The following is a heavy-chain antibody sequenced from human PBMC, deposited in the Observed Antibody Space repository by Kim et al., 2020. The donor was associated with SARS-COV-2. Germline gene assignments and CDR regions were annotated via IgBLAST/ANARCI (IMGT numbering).Heavy chain of an antibody. J-gene: IGHJ6*02. CDR1: GFTFSSYA. CDR2: ISGSGGST. Sequence: GGSLRLSCAASGFTFSSYAMSWVRQAPGKGLEWVSAISGSGGSTYYADSVKGRFTISRDNSKNTLYLQMNSLRAEDTAVYYCAKQPGRLHGGGMDVWGQGTTVTVSS. D-gene: IGHD3-16*01. V-gene: IGHV3-23*01. CDR3: AKQPGRLHGGGMDV.